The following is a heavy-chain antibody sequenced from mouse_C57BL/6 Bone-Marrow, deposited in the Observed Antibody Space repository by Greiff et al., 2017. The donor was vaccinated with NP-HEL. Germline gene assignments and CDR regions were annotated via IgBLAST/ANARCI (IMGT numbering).Heavy chain of an antibody. CDR1: GFNIKDDY. CDR3: TTVITTVVAKAY. CDR2: IDPENGDP. V-gene: IGHV14-4*01. J-gene: IGHJ3*01. Sequence: EVQLQQSGAELVRPGASVKLSCTASGFNIKDDYMHWVKQRPEQGLEWIGWIDPENGDPEYASTFQGKATITADTSSNPAYLQLSSLTSEDTAVYYCTTVITTVVAKAYWGKGTLVTVSA. D-gene: IGHD1-1*01.